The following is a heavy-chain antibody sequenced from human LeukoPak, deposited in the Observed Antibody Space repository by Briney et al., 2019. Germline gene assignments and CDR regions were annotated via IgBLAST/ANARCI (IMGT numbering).Heavy chain of an antibody. CDR1: GFTFSSYS. J-gene: IGHJ4*02. CDR2: ISSSSSTI. CDR3: ARDYYYGSGSYDY. D-gene: IGHD3-10*01. V-gene: IGHV3-48*04. Sequence: GGSLRLSCAASGFTFSSYSMNWVRQAPGKGLEWVSYISSSSSTIYYADSVKGRLTISRDNAKNSLYLQMNSLRAEDTAVYYCARDYYYGSGSYDYWGQGTLVTVSS.